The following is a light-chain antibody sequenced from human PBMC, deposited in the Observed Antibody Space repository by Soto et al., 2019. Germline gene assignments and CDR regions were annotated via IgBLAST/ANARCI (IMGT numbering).Light chain of an antibody. CDR3: QQYNNWPVT. Sequence: EIVMTHSPATLSVTPVKTTSLSFMASQSINSDVAWYQPKVGQTPRLLIHGASTRATGIAARFSGSGSGTEFTLTISGLQSEDFATYYCQQYNNWPVTCGGGNKGDIK. J-gene: IGKJ4*01. V-gene: IGKV3D-15*01. CDR2: GAS. CDR1: QSINSD.